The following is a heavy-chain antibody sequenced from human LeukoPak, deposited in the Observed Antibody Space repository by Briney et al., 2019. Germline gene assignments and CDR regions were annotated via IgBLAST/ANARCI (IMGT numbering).Heavy chain of an antibody. Sequence: PGGSLRLSCAASRFTFSSYAMSWVRQAPGKGLEWVSAISGSGGSTYYADSVKGRFTISRDNSKNTLYLQMNSLRAEDTAVYYCAKDASSRQLSGPVDYWGQGTLVTVSS. CDR3: AKDASSRQLSGPVDY. CDR1: RFTFSSYA. V-gene: IGHV3-23*01. CDR2: ISGSGGST. D-gene: IGHD5-18*01. J-gene: IGHJ4*02.